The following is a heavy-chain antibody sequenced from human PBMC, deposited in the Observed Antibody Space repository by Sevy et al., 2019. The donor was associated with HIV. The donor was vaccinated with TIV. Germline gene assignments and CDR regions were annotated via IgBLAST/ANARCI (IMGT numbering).Heavy chain of an antibody. Sequence: SGPTLVKPTQTLTLTCTFSGFSFSTSGVGVGWIRQPPGKAPEWPAMIYWDGDTRYSPSLMNRLTITKDTSKDQVVLRMANMEPVDTGTYYCAHRRSKGITITEFDYWGQGTLVTVSS. CDR3: AHRRSKGITITEFDY. J-gene: IGHJ4*02. CDR2: IYWDGDT. D-gene: IGHD3-9*01. CDR1: GFSFSTSGVG. V-gene: IGHV2-5*02.